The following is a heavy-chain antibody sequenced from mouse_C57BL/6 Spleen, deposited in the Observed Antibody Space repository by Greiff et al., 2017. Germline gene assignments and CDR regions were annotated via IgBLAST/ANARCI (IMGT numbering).Heavy chain of an antibody. J-gene: IGHJ3*01. CDR1: GFSLSTSGMG. Sequence: QVTLNVSGPGILQSSQTLSLTCSFSGFSLSTSGMGVSWIRQPSGKGLEWLAHIYWDDDKRYNPSLKSRLTISKDTSRNQVFLKITSVNTADTATYYCARSYDYDTWFAYWGQGTLVTVSA. CDR2: IYWDDDK. V-gene: IGHV8-12*01. D-gene: IGHD2-4*01. CDR3: ARSYDYDTWFAY.